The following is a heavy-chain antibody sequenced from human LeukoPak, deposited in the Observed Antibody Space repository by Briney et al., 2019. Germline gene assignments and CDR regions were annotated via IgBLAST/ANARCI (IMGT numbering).Heavy chain of an antibody. CDR1: GYTFTGYY. V-gene: IGHV1-46*01. D-gene: IGHD2-15*01. CDR3: ARGGSGTWFCHDY. Sequence: ASVKVSCKASGYTFTGYYMHWVRQAPGQGLEWMGIINPSGGTTSYTQKFQGRVTMTRDTSTSTVYMELTSLRSEDTAVYYCARGGSGTWFCHDYWGQGTLVTVSS. J-gene: IGHJ4*02. CDR2: INPSGGTT.